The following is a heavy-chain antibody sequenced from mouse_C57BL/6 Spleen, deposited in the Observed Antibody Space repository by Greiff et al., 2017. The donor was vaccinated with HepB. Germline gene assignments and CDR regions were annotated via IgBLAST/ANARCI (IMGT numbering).Heavy chain of an antibody. D-gene: IGHD1-1*01. V-gene: IGHV1-78*01. Sequence: VQLQQSDAELVKPGASVKISCKVSGYTFTDHTIHWMKQRPEQGLEWIGYIYPRDGSTKYNEKFKGKATLTADKSYSTAYMQLNSLTSEDSAVYFCARNGYYYGSSYGYFDVWGTGTTVTVSS. CDR1: GYTFTDHT. CDR3: ARNGYYYGSSYGYFDV. J-gene: IGHJ1*03. CDR2: IYPRDGST.